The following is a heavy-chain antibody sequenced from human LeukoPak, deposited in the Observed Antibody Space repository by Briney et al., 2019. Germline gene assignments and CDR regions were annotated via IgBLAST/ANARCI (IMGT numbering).Heavy chain of an antibody. J-gene: IGHJ4*02. V-gene: IGHV3-23*01. CDR3: AKEGDSSGYLLYYFDY. CDR2: ISGSGGST. Sequence: PGGFLRLSCAASGFTFSSYAMSWVRQAPGKGLEWVSAISGSGGSTYYADSVKGRFTISRDNSKNTLYLQMNSLRAEDTAVYYCAKEGDSSGYLLYYFDYWGQGTLVTVSS. D-gene: IGHD3-22*01. CDR1: GFTFSSYA.